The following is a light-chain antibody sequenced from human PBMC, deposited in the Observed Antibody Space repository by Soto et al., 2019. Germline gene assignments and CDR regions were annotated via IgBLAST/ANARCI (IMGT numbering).Light chain of an antibody. CDR2: GAS. V-gene: IGKV3-15*01. J-gene: IGKJ1*01. CDR1: QSVSSN. CDR3: QQYNNWPSWT. Sequence: EIVMTQSAATLSVSLGERATLSCRASQSVSSNLAWYQQKPGQAPRLLIYGASTRATGIPARFSGSGSGTELTLTISSLQSEAFAVYYCQQYNNWPSWTFGQGTKVEIK.